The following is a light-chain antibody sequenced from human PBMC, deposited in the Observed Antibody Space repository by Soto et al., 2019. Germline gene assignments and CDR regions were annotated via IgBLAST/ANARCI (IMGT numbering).Light chain of an antibody. Sequence: EIVLTQSPGTLSLSPGERATLSCRASERLSSVYLAWYQQRPGQPPRLLIYGASNRATGIPDRFSGSGAVTDFTLIINRLGPEDVAIYYCQQYGGSPRITFGQGTRLEIK. CDR2: GAS. CDR1: ERLSSVY. V-gene: IGKV3-20*01. J-gene: IGKJ5*01. CDR3: QQYGGSPRIT.